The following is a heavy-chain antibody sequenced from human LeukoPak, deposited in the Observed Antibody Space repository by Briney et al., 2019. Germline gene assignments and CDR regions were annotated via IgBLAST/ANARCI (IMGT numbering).Heavy chain of an antibody. CDR3: ARVSLPSSGYSSGWYPYYFDY. V-gene: IGHV3-48*04. Sequence: GGSLRLSCAASGFTFSSYAMHWVRQAPGKGLEWVSYISSSSSTIYYADSVKGRFTISRDNAKNSLYLQMNSLRAEDTAVYYCARVSLPSSGYSSGWYPYYFDYWGQGTLVTVSS. D-gene: IGHD6-19*01. CDR1: GFTFSSYA. J-gene: IGHJ4*02. CDR2: ISSSSSTI.